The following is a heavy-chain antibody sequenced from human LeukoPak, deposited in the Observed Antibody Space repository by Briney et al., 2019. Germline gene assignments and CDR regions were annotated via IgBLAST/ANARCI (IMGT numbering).Heavy chain of an antibody. J-gene: IGHJ4*02. CDR3: STGDCSGYYY. V-gene: IGHV3-11*01. Sequence: GGSLRLSCAASGFTFSNYYMSWVRQAPGKGLEWVSYISSSGSSIYYADSVKGRFTISRDNAKNTPYLQMNSLRAEATAVYYCSTGDCSGYYYWGQGTLVTVSS. CDR2: ISSSGSSI. D-gene: IGHD3-22*01. CDR1: GFTFSNYY.